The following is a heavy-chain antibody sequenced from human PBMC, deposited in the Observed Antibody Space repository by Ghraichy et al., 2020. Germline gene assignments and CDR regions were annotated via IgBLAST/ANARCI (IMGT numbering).Heavy chain of an antibody. D-gene: IGHD6-13*01. CDR2: INHSGST. J-gene: IGHJ4*02. V-gene: IGHV4-34*01. CDR3: ARGFEDSSSWYGPPDY. CDR1: GGSFSGYY. Sequence: SETLSLTCAVYGGSFSGYYWSWIRQPPGKGLEWIGEINHSGSTNYNPSLKSRVTISVDTSKNQFSLKLSSVTAADTAVYYCARGFEDSSSWYGPPDYWGQGTLVTVSS.